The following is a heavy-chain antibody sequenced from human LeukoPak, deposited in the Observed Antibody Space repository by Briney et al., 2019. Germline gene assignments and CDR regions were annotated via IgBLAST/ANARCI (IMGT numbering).Heavy chain of an antibody. V-gene: IGHV4-39*01. Sequence: SETLSLTCTVSGGSISSSGYYWGWIRQPPGKGLEWIGSIYYSGSTYYNPSLKSRVTISEDTSKNQFSLKLSSVTAADTAVYYCAVYCSSTSCYARRAFDIWGQGTTVTVSS. D-gene: IGHD2-2*01. J-gene: IGHJ3*02. CDR2: IYYSGST. CDR1: GGSISSSGYY. CDR3: AVYCSSTSCYARRAFDI.